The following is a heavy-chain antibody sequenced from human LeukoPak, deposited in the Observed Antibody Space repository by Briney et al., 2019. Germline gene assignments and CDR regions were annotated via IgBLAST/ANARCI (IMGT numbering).Heavy chain of an antibody. V-gene: IGHV4-30-2*01. CDR2: IYHSGST. D-gene: IGHD3-16*02. CDR3: ARIPSPPYDYVWGSYRVGAFDI. Sequence: KSSQTLSLTCAVSGGSISSGGYSWRWIRQPPGKGLEWIGYIYHSGSTYYNPSLKSRVTISVDTSKNQFSLKLSSVTAADTAVYYCARIPSPPYDYVWGSYRVGAFDIWGQGTMVTVSS. J-gene: IGHJ3*02. CDR1: GGSISSGGYS.